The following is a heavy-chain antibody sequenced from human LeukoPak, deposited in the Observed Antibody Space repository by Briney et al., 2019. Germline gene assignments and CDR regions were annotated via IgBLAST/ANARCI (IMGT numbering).Heavy chain of an antibody. J-gene: IGHJ6*02. V-gene: IGHV3-9*01. CDR1: GFTFDDYA. CDR3: AKLFDQASWVQQLDPGYYGMDV. Sequence: PGGSLRLSCAASGFTFDDYAMHWVRQAPGKGLEWVSGISWNSGSIGYAASVKGRFTISRDNAKKSLYLQMNSLRAEDTALYYCAKLFDQASWVQQLDPGYYGMDVWGQGTTVTVSS. CDR2: ISWNSGSI. D-gene: IGHD6-13*01.